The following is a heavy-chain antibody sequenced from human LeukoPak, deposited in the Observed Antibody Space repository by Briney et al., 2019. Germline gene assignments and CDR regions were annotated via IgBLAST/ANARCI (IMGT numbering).Heavy chain of an antibody. V-gene: IGHV3-23*01. CDR3: AKDTAPRPRWFDY. J-gene: IGHJ5*01. CDR2: ISGSGGTT. Sequence: GGSLRLSCVTSGFTLSSYAMSWVRQAPGKGVEWVSSISGSGGTTYYADSVKGRFTISRDNSKNSLYLQMNSLRAEDAAVYYCAKDTAPRPRWFDYWGQGTLVTVSS. D-gene: IGHD6-6*01. CDR1: GFTLSSYA.